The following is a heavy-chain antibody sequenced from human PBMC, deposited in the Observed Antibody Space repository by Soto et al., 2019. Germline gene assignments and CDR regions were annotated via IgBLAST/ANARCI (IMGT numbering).Heavy chain of an antibody. Sequence: SETLSLTCTVSGGSVSGYYWSWIRQPPGKGLEWIGYVYYGGSTNYNPSLKSRVSISVDTSKNQFSLKLNSVTAADTAVYYCARHLLSYHYYYMDVWGKGTSVTVSS. CDR1: GGSVSGYY. CDR3: ARHLLSYHYYYMDV. CDR2: VYYGGST. V-gene: IGHV4-59*08. J-gene: IGHJ6*03.